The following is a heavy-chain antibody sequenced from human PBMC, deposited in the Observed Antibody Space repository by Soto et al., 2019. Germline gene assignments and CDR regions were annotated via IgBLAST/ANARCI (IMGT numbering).Heavy chain of an antibody. CDR2: INPGNGNT. Sequence: GASVKVSCKASGYSFTTYTMHCVRQAPLQRLEWMGRINPGNGNTKCSQKFQGRVTISRDTSASTAYMELSSLRSEDTAVYFCARDGARITIFGVVYYFDYWGQGTLVTVSS. CDR3: ARDGARITIFGVVYYFDY. V-gene: IGHV1-3*01. D-gene: IGHD3-3*01. J-gene: IGHJ4*01. CDR1: GYSFTTYT.